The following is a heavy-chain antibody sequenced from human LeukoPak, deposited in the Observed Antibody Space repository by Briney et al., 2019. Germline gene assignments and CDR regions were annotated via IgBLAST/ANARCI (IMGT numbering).Heavy chain of an antibody. V-gene: IGHV1-2*02. D-gene: IGHD3-3*01. CDR3: ARGRAVTIFGVVIKFDWFDP. CDR2: INPNSGGT. J-gene: IGHJ5*02. Sequence: GASVKVSCKASGYTFTGYYMHWVRQAPGQGLEWMGWINPNSGGTNYAQKFQGRVTMTRDTSISTAYMELSRLRSEDTAVYFCARGRAVTIFGVVIKFDWFDPWGQGTLVTVSS. CDR1: GYTFTGYY.